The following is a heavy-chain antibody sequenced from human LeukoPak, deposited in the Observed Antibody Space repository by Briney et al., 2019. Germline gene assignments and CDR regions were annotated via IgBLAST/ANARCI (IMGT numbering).Heavy chain of an antibody. D-gene: IGHD6-13*01. V-gene: IGHV1-2*06. J-gene: IGHJ6*03. CDR1: GYTFTGYY. Sequence: ASVKVSCKASGYTFTGYYMHWVRQAPGQGLEWVGRINPNSDGSNYAQKFQGRVTMTRDTPISTAYMELSRLRSDDTAVYYCARDSSKHRNYYYYYYMDVWGKGTTVTVSS. CDR3: ARDSSKHRNYYYYYYMDV. CDR2: INPNSDGS.